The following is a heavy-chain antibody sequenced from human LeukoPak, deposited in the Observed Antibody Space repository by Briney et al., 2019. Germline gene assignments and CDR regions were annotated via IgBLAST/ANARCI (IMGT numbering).Heavy chain of an antibody. CDR3: ATNYGSGSYYNGWFDP. V-gene: IGHV4-31*03. Sequence: PSETLSLTCTVSGGSISCGGYYWSWIRQHPGKGLEWIGYIYYSGSTYYNPSLKSRVTISVDTSKNQFSLKLSSVTAADTAVYYCATNYGSGSYYNGWFDPWGQGTLVTVSS. D-gene: IGHD3-10*01. J-gene: IGHJ5*02. CDR2: IYYSGST. CDR1: GGSISCGGYY.